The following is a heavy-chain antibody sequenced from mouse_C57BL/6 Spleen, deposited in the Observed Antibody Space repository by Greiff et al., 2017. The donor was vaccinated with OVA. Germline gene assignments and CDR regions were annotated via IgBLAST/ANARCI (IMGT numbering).Heavy chain of an antibody. D-gene: IGHD4-1*01. CDR3: ATNWDGDFDV. J-gene: IGHJ1*03. CDR2: ISSGSSTI. Sequence: EVKLVESGGGLVKPGGSLKLSCAASGFTFSDYGMHWVRQAPEKGLEWVAYISSGSSTIYYADTVKGRFTISRDNAKNTLFLQMTSLRSEDTAMYYCATNWDGDFDVGRTGTTVTVFS. CDR1: GFTFSDYG. V-gene: IGHV5-17*01.